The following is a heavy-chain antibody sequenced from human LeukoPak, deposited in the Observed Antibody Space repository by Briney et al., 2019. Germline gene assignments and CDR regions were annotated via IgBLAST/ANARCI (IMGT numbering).Heavy chain of an antibody. CDR3: ARRPRDTSGYYLGAFHD. V-gene: IGHV3-23*01. CDR2: IGASGADT. D-gene: IGHD3-22*01. J-gene: IGHJ3*01. Sequence: PGGSLRLSCAASRFTFSNYAMSWVRQAPGKGLEWVSVIGASGADTYYSDSVKGRFTVSRDNSQNTLFLHMSSLRAEDTAVYFCARRPRDTSGYYLGAFHDWGQGTTVTVSS. CDR1: RFTFSNYA.